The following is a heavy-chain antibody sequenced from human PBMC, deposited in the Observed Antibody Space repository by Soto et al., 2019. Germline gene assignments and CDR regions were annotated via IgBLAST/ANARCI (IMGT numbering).Heavy chain of an antibody. D-gene: IGHD3-22*01. CDR1: GYTFTSYD. CDR2: MNPNSGNT. J-gene: IGHJ5*02. V-gene: IGHV1-8*01. CDR3: AGAPIVGVRRVCWFDP. Sequence: QVQLVQSGAEVKKPGASVKVSCKASGYTFTSYDINWVRQATGQGLEWMGWMNPNSGNTGYAQKFQGRVTMTRNTXIXXAYMEPRSQRSEDTGVYNCAGAPIVGVRRVCWFDPWGQGTLVTVSS.